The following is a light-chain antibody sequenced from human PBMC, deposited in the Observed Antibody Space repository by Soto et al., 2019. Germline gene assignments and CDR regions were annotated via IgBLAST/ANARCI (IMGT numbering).Light chain of an antibody. CDR3: QQSYGTPSWT. V-gene: IGKV3-20*01. Sequence: EIVLTQSPGTLSLSPGERATLSCRASQSVSSSYLAWYQQKPGQAPRLLIYGASTRATGIPARFSGSGSGTEFTLTISNLQPEDFATYYCQQSYGTPSWTFGQGTKVDIK. CDR1: QSVSSSY. J-gene: IGKJ1*01. CDR2: GAS.